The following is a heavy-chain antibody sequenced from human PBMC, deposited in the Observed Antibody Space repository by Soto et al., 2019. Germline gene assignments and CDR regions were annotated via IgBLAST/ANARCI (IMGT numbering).Heavy chain of an antibody. CDR3: ARDRSRRDGLSPNGFDP. CDR2: IKEDGTEK. CDR1: GFPFSSYC. D-gene: IGHD4-17*01. Sequence: GGCMRLSSVGSGFPFSSYCMSWARQAPGKGLEWVANIKEDGTEKYYVDSVKGRFTISRDNDKKSLYLQMNSLRAEDSAVYYCARDRSRRDGLSPNGFDPWGQGTQVTVSS. V-gene: IGHV3-7*01. J-gene: IGHJ5*02.